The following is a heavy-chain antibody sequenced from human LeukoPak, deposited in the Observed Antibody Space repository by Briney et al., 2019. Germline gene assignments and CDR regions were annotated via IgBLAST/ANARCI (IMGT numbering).Heavy chain of an antibody. CDR2: IYSGGST. CDR3: ARAPKNYGSGIYFDY. D-gene: IGHD3-10*01. V-gene: IGHV3-53*01. Sequence: GGSLRLSCAASGFTVSNNYMSWVRQAPGKGLEWVSVIYSGGSTYYADSVKGRFTISRDNSKDTLSLQMNILRAEDTAVYYCARAPKNYGSGIYFDYWGQGTLVTVSS. J-gene: IGHJ4*02. CDR1: GFTVSNNY.